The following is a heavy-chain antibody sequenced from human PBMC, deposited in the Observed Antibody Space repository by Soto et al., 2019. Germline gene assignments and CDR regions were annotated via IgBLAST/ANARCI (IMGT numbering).Heavy chain of an antibody. Sequence: QVQLQESGPGLVKPSQTLSLTCTVSGGSISSGGYYWSWIRQHPGKGLEWIGYIYDSGSTYYNPSLQSRVTISVDTSKNQFSLKLSSVTSADTVVYYCARDMLVVVPADATYYYYGMDVWCQGTTVTVSS. D-gene: IGHD2-2*01. CDR2: IYDSGST. J-gene: IGHJ6*02. CDR1: GGSISSGGYY. V-gene: IGHV4-31*03. CDR3: ARDMLVVVPADATYYYYGMDV.